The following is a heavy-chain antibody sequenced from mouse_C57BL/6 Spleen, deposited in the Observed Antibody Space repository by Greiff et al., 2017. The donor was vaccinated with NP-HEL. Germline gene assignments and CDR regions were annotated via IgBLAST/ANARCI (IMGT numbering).Heavy chain of an antibody. CDR3: TRRGLRRGYYYAMDY. Sequence: VQLQQSGAELVRPGASVTLSCKASGYTFTDYELHWVKQTPVHGLAWIGAIDPETGGTAYNQKFKGKAILTADKSSSTAYMELRSLTSEDSAVYYCTRRGLRRGYYYAMDYWGQGTSVTVSS. V-gene: IGHV1-15*01. CDR2: IDPETGGT. D-gene: IGHD2-4*01. CDR1: GYTFTDYE. J-gene: IGHJ4*01.